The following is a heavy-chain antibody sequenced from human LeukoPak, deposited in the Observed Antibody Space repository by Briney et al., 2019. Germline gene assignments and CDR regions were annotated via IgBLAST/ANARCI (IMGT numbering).Heavy chain of an antibody. J-gene: IGHJ4*02. CDR1: GGSFSGYY. CDR2: INHSGST. D-gene: IGHD1-1*01. V-gene: IGHV4-34*01. CDR3: ARGRGRPMTTLDY. Sequence: SETLSLTCAVYGGSFSGYYWSWIRQPPGKGLEWIGEINHSGSTNYNPSLKSRVTISVDTSKNQFSLKLSSVTAADTAVYYCARGRGRPMTTLDYWGQGTLVTVSS.